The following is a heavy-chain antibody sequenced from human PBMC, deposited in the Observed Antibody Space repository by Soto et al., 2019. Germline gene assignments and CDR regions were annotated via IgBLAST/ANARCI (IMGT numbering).Heavy chain of an antibody. J-gene: IGHJ4*02. CDR2: ITYSGST. Sequence: QVQLQESGPGLVKPSQTLSLTCTVSGGSISSGNYYWSWIRQPPGKGLEWIGFITYSGSTYYSTSIKSRVSLSGDPSNSLFSLNLSFVTAADTAVYYCATMGTPATGLYVFDFWGQGYLVTVSS. D-gene: IGHD2-15*01. CDR3: ATMGTPATGLYVFDF. CDR1: GGSISSGNYY. V-gene: IGHV4-30-4*01.